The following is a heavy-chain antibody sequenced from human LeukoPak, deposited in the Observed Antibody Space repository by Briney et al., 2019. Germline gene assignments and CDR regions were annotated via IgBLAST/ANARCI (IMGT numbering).Heavy chain of an antibody. Sequence: GGSLRLSCAASGFTFSIYDMTWVRQAPGKGLEWVSAISGNGGSTYYADSVKGRFTISRDNSKNTLYLQMNSLRAEDTAVYYCARGPDTIFGVVIRDYGMDVWGQGTTVTVSS. CDR1: GFTFSIYD. V-gene: IGHV3-23*01. D-gene: IGHD3-3*01. CDR3: ARGPDTIFGVVIRDYGMDV. J-gene: IGHJ6*02. CDR2: ISGNGGST.